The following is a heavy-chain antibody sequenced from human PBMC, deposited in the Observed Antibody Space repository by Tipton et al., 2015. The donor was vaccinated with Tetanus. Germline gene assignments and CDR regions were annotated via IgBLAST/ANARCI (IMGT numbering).Heavy chain of an antibody. Sequence: QLVQSGAEVKKPGASVKVSCKASGYTFTNYYMHWVRQAPGQGLEWMGVINPSAGTTRYEQRFQGRVIMTRDTSTTTVYMELNSLRSEDTAAFYCARSYDFYDSTGYTDDGMDVWGQGTSVTVSS. J-gene: IGHJ6*02. V-gene: IGHV1-46*01. D-gene: IGHD3-22*01. CDR1: GYTFTNYY. CDR3: ARSYDFYDSTGYTDDGMDV. CDR2: INPSAGTT.